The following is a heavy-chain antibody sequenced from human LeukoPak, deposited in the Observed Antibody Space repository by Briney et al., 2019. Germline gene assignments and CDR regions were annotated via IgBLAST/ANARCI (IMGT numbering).Heavy chain of an antibody. CDR3: ARGAGTSGGYWSSPPSHFDC. CDR2: IYSGGRT. J-gene: IGHJ4*02. Sequence: PGGAVTLSCEDAGCSGGSNDISWGRQAPGKGLDWVSVIYSGGRTYYADSVKGRFTISRDSSENTLHLQINSLRAEDTAVYYCARGAGTSGGYWSSPPSHFDCWGQGTLVTVSS. V-gene: IGHV3-66*01. D-gene: IGHD1-26*01. CDR1: GCSGGSND.